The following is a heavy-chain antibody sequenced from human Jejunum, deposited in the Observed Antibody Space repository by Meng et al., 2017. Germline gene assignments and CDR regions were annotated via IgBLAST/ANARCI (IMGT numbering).Heavy chain of an antibody. CDR1: GFTFSDSY. D-gene: IGHD6-19*01. J-gene: IGHJ4*02. CDR3: ARGYRSVVH. Sequence: GESLKISCEGSGFTFSDSYMSWIRHAPGKGLEWLAYITSTGKTIYHVDSLKGRFTVSRDNAKNSVYLQMNDLRGEDTAVYYCARGYRSVVHWGQGKLVTVSS. V-gene: IGHV3-11*04. CDR2: ITSTGKTI.